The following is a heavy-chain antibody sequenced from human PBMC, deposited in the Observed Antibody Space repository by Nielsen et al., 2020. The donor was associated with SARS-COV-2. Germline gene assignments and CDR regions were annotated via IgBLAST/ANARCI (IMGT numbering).Heavy chain of an antibody. CDR1: GGSISSSNFY. Sequence: SETLSLTCTVSGGSISSSNFYWGWIRQSPGKGLEWIGYIYYSGSTNYNPSLKSRVTISVDTSKNQFSLKLSSVTAADTAVYYCARERTDFWSGYYNNYFDYWGQGTLVTVSS. CDR2: IYYSGST. D-gene: IGHD3-3*01. J-gene: IGHJ4*02. V-gene: IGHV4-61*01. CDR3: ARERTDFWSGYYNNYFDY.